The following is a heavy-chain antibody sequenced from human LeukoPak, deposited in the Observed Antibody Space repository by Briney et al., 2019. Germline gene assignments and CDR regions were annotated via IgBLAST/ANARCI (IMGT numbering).Heavy chain of an antibody. Sequence: PGGSLRLSCAASAFSFSASAMNWVRQAPGRGLEWVSSIDPSGYTTFYAASVKGRFTISRDNAKNSQYLQMNSLRAEDTAMYYCARRAGDYSHPYDYWGQGTLVTVSS. CDR3: ARRAGDYSHPYDY. CDR2: IDPSGYTT. V-gene: IGHV3-21*04. J-gene: IGHJ4*02. CDR1: AFSFSASA. D-gene: IGHD3-22*01.